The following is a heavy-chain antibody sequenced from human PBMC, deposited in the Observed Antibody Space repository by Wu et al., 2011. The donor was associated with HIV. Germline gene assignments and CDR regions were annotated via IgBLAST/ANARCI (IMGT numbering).Heavy chain of an antibody. D-gene: IGHD6-19*01. CDR3: ASDSGHISGWYTWFDP. J-gene: IGHJ5*02. Sequence: QVQLVQSGAEVKKPGSSVKVSCTASGGTLSSYGISWVRQAPGQGLEWMGGIIPMFGTTSYAQKFQGRVTMTEDTSTDTAYMELSSLRSEDTAVYYCASDSGHISGWYTWFDPGAREPWSPSPQ. CDR2: IIPMFGTT. V-gene: IGHV1-69*14. CDR1: GGTLSSYG.